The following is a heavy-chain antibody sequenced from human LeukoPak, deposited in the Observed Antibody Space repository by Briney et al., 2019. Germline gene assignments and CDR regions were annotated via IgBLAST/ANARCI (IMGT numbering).Heavy chain of an antibody. J-gene: IGHJ6*03. CDR2: ITASSHEVFR. V-gene: IGHV3-21*01. D-gene: IGHD3-10*01. CDR3: VRDGVFGRYFYHYMGV. Sequence: GGSLSLSCVASGFTFSDYSMNWVRQSPGKGLEWVSSITASSHEVFRYYRGSVKGRFTISRDNAKNSLYLQMNNLRPEDTAVYFCVRDGVFGRYFYHYMGVWGKGTTITVS. CDR1: GFTFSDYS.